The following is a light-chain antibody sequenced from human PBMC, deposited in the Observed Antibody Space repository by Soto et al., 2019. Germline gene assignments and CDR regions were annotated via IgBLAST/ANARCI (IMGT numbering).Light chain of an antibody. CDR2: KAS. J-gene: IGKJ1*01. CDR3: QQYNSLWT. Sequence: DIQMTQSPSTLSASVGDRITITCRASQSIDSWLAWYQQKSGKAPKLLIYKASSLESGVPSRFSGSGSGTEFTLTISSLQPDDFATYYCQQYNSLWTFGQGTKVDIK. CDR1: QSIDSW. V-gene: IGKV1-5*03.